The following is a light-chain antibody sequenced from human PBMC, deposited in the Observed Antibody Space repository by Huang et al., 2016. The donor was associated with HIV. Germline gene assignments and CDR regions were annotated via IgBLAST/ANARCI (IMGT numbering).Light chain of an antibody. CDR3: RHYNNWPWWT. J-gene: IGKJ1*01. V-gene: IGKV3-15*01. CDR2: SAS. Sequence: EVVMTQSPAILSVSPGERATRSCRAIQRVTSNLAWYQQKPAQAPRLLIYSASARATGIPARLSGSRSATEFTLTISSLQSQDFAVYYCRHYNNWPWWTFGQGTKLEIK. CDR1: QRVTSN.